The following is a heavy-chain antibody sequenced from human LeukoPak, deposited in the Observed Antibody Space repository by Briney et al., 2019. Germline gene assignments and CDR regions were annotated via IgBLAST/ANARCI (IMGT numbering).Heavy chain of an antibody. CDR2: ISSGSGYI. D-gene: IGHD4-17*01. V-gene: IGHV3-21*01. J-gene: IGHJ4*02. CDR1: GFTFSTYP. CDR3: ARGYGDYGKYYFDS. Sequence: GGSLRLSCAASGFTFSTYPMNWARQAPGKGLEWVSSISSGSGYIHYADSVKGRFTISRDNAKNSLYLQMNSLRAEDTAVYYCARGYGDYGKYYFDSWGQGTLVTVSS.